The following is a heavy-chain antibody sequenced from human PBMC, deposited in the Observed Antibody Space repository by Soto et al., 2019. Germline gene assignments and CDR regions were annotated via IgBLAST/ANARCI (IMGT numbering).Heavy chain of an antibody. D-gene: IGHD2-15*01. CDR2: INHSGST. J-gene: IGHJ5*02. V-gene: IGHV4-34*01. CDR1: GGSFSGYY. CDR3: ARGGSAGNIVVVVAATPVSNWFDP. Sequence: QVQLQQWGAGLLKPSETLSLTCAVYGGSFSGYYWSWIRQPPGKGLEWIGEINHSGSTNYNPSLKSRVTISVDTSKNQFSLKLSSVTAADTAVYYCARGGSAGNIVVVVAATPVSNWFDPWGQGTLVTVSS.